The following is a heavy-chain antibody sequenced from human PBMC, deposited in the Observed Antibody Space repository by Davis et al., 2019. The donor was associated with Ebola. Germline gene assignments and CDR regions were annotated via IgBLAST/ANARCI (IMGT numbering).Heavy chain of an antibody. CDR1: GFTFSSYA. CDR2: IWYDGSNK. J-gene: IGHJ6*02. Sequence: GESLKISCAASGFTFSSYAMSWVRQGPGKGLERVAVIWYDGSNKYYADSVKGRFTISRDNSKNTLYLQMNSLRAEDTAVYYCAKEGQLGYYYYGMDVWGQGTTVTVSS. CDR3: AKEGQLGYYYYGMDV. D-gene: IGHD6-6*01. V-gene: IGHV3-33*06.